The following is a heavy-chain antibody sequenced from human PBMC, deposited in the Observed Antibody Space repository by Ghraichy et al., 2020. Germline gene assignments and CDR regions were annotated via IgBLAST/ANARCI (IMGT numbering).Heavy chain of an antibody. Sequence: TLSLTCAVYGGSFSGYYWSWIRQPPGKGLEWIGEINHSGSTNYNPSLKSRVTISVDTSKNQFSLKLSSVTAADTAVYYCARARYDYGDYVGYYYYGMDVWGQGTTVTVSS. CDR1: GGSFSGYY. J-gene: IGHJ6*02. CDR3: ARARYDYGDYVGYYYYGMDV. D-gene: IGHD4-17*01. V-gene: IGHV4-34*01. CDR2: INHSGST.